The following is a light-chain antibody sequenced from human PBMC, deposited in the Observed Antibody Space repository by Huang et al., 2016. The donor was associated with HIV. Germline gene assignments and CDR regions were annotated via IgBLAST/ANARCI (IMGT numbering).Light chain of an antibody. Sequence: DIQMTQSPFSVSASVGERVTIKCRASQGISSWLAWYQQKPGKAPKILNYASSSLQSGVPSRFSGSGSETEFTLTISSLQPEYFATYYCQQAHSFPFTFGGGTKVEIK. V-gene: IGKV1D-12*01. J-gene: IGKJ4*01. CDR2: ASS. CDR3: QQAHSFPFT. CDR1: QGISSW.